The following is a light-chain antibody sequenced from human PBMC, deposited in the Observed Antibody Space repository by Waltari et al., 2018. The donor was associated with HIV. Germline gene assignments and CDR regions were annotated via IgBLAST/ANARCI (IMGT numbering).Light chain of an antibody. CDR1: SSTIGNYY. V-gene: IGLV1-51*02. CDR2: ENN. J-gene: IGLJ1*01. CDR3: GTWDSSLSSYV. Sequence: QSVFPQPPTVSAAPGQTVTISCSGSSSTIGNYYRSWYQQLPGTAPKLLIYENNKRPSGIPDRFSGSKSGTSATLGITGLQTGDEADYYCGTWDSSLSSYVFGTGTKVTVL.